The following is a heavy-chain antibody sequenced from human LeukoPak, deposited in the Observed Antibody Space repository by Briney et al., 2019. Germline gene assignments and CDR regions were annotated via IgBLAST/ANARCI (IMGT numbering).Heavy chain of an antibody. J-gene: IGHJ3*02. CDR1: GYSFTRYW. D-gene: IGHD2-21*01. Sequence: GESLKISCKGSGYSFTRYWIGWVRQMPGKGLEWMGIIYPGDSDSRYSPSFQGQVTISADKSISTAYLQWSSLKASGTAMYYCARHYSPWDAFDIWGQGTMVTVSS. CDR3: ARHYSPWDAFDI. V-gene: IGHV5-51*01. CDR2: IYPGDSDS.